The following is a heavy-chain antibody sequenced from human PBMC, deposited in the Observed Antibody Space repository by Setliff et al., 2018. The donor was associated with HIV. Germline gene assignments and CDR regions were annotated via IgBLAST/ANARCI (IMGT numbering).Heavy chain of an antibody. V-gene: IGHV4-38-2*01. CDR2: IYHVGRT. J-gene: IGHJ3*02. D-gene: IGHD6-19*01. CDR3: ARSGDGPLRQWPGLDVFDI. Sequence: GSLRLSCAASGFMFSSYAMSWVRQAPGKGLEWIGSIYHVGRTNYNPSLKSRVTIPVDTSKNQFSLKLSSVTAADTAVYYCARSGDGPLRQWPGLDVFDIWGQGTMVTVSS. CDR1: GFMFSSYA.